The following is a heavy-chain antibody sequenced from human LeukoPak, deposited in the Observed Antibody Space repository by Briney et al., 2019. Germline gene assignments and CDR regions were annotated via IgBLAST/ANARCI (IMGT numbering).Heavy chain of an antibody. CDR3: ARGRCSSTSCYTWWGWGYYYYGMDV. D-gene: IGHD2-2*02. CDR1: GGSISSSSYS. Sequence: PSETLSLTCTVSGGSISSSSYSWGWIRQPPGKGLEWIGEINHSGSTNYNPSLKSRVTISVDTSKNQFSLKLSSVTAADTAVYYCARGRCSSTSCYTWWGWGYYYYGMDVWGQGTTVTVSS. J-gene: IGHJ6*02. V-gene: IGHV4-39*07. CDR2: INHSGST.